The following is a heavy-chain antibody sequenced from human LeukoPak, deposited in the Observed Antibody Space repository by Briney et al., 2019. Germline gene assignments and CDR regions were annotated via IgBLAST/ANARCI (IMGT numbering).Heavy chain of an antibody. CDR3: ARNFGWEQLDY. J-gene: IGHJ4*02. CDR1: GFNFGGFW. CDR2: INGDGSVK. Sequence: GESLRLSCAASGFNFGGFWMNWVRQAPGKGLEWVANINGDGSVKNYGASARGRFTISRDNSKNSLYPQMNSLRADDTAVYYCARNFGWEQLDYWGQGTLVAVSS. D-gene: IGHD1-26*01. V-gene: IGHV3-7*01.